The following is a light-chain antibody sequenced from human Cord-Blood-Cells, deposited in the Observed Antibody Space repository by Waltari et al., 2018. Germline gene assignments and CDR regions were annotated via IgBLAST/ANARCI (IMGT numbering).Light chain of an antibody. CDR1: QRVSSN. CDR2: AAS. V-gene: IGKV3-15*01. J-gene: IGKJ1*01. Sequence: EIVMTQSPATLSVAPGETAILSCRASQRVSSNLTWYQQKPGQAPRLLIYAASTRATGIPSRFSGSGSGTEFTLTISSLQSEDFAVYYCQQYNNWPRTFGHGTKVEIK. CDR3: QQYNNWPRT.